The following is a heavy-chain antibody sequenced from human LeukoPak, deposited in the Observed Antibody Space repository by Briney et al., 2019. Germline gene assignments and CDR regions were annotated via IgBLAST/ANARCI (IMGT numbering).Heavy chain of an antibody. V-gene: IGHV1-2*02. CDR2: INPNSGGT. CDR1: VYTFTGYY. CDR3: ARDRLYYSSGWNDY. J-gene: IGHJ4*02. D-gene: IGHD6-19*01. Sequence: ASVKVSCKASVYTFTGYYMHWVRQAPGQGVEWVGWINPNSGGTNYAQKFQGRVTMTRDTSISTAYMELSRLRSDDTAVYYCARDRLYYSSGWNDYWGQGTLVTVSS.